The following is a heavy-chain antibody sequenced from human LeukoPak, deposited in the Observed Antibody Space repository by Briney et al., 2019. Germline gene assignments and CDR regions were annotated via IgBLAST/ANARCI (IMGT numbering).Heavy chain of an antibody. CDR3: ARELPLYIAVDGNYFDY. V-gene: IGHV1-18*01. J-gene: IGHJ4*02. CDR1: GYTFTSYG. D-gene: IGHD6-19*01. CDR2: ISAYNGNT. Sequence: ASVKVSCKASGYTFTSYGISWVRQAPGQGLEWMGWISAYNGNTNYAQKLQGRVTMTTDTSTSTAYMELRSLRSDDTAVYYCARELPLYIAVDGNYFDYWGQGTLVTVSS.